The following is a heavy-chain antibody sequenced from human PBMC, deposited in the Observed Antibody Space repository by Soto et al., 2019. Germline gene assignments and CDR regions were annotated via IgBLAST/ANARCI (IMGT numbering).Heavy chain of an antibody. Sequence: ASVKVSCKASGYTFTSYGISWVRQAPGQGLEWMGWISAYNGNTNYAQKLQGRVTMTTDTSTSTAYMELRSLRSDDTAVYYCARLEIFTTIVVVGVGAFDIWGQGTMVTVSS. CDR3: ARLEIFTTIVVVGVGAFDI. V-gene: IGHV1-18*01. CDR1: GYTFTSYG. J-gene: IGHJ3*02. D-gene: IGHD3-22*01. CDR2: ISAYNGNT.